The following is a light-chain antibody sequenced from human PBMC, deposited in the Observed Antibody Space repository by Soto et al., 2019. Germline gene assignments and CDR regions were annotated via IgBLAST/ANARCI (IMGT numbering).Light chain of an antibody. J-gene: IGKJ2*01. Sequence: EIVLTQSPGTLSLSPGERATLSCRASQSISNHYLAWFQQKPGQAPRLLIYGASYRATGIPDRFSGSGSGTDFTFTITGLEPEDFAVYHCHQYGGSPRYTFGQGTKLEIK. CDR1: QSISNHY. CDR3: HQYGGSPRYT. V-gene: IGKV3-20*01. CDR2: GAS.